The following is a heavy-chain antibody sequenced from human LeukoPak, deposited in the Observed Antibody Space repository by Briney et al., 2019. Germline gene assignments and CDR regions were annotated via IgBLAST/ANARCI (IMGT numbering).Heavy chain of an antibody. V-gene: IGHV1-46*01. CDR3: ARDDEKGSFFGERVDV. J-gene: IGHJ6*02. D-gene: IGHD3-10*01. CDR1: GYTFTTYY. CDR2: INPSGGST. Sequence: GASVKVSCKASGYTFTTYYIHWVRQAPGQGLEWMGTINPSGGSTKYAQKFQGRVTMTRDTSTSTVYMELSSLRSEDTAVYYCARDDEKGSFFGERVDVWGQGTTVTVSS.